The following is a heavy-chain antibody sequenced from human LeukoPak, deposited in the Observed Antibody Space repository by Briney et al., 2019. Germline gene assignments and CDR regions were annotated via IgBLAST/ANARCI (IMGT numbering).Heavy chain of an antibody. CDR2: INPSGGST. Sequence: GASVKVSCKASGYSFTSYYMHWVRQAPGQGLEWMGIINPSGGSTSYAQKFQGRVTMTRDMSTSTVYMELSSLRSEDTAVYYCARKRITPRDAFDIWGQGTMVTVSS. CDR1: GYSFTSYY. D-gene: IGHD3-10*01. J-gene: IGHJ3*02. CDR3: ARKRITPRDAFDI. V-gene: IGHV1-46*01.